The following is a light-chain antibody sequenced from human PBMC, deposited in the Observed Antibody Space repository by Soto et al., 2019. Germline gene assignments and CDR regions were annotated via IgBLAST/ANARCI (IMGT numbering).Light chain of an antibody. V-gene: IGKV3-11*01. CDR1: QRVSSY. J-gene: IGKJ5*01. Sequence: EIVLTQSPATLSLSPGERATLSCRASQRVSSYLAWYQQKPGQAPRLLIYDASNRATGIPARFSGSGSGTDFTLTISSLEPEDFAIYYCQQRSNWPLTFGPGTRLEIK. CDR3: QQRSNWPLT. CDR2: DAS.